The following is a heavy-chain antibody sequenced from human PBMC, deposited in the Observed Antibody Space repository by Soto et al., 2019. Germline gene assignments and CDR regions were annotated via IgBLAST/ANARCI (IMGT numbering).Heavy chain of an antibody. V-gene: IGHV4-59*08. J-gene: IGHJ4*02. CDR2: IYYSGST. CDR1: GGSISSYY. CDR3: GELGFGGGGTDY. Sequence: SETLSLTCTVSGGSISSYYWSWIRQPPGKGLECIGYIYYSGSTNYNPSLKSRVTISVDTSKNQFSLKMRSVTAAGTAVYYWGELGFGGGGTDYWGQGTLVTVSS. D-gene: IGHD3-10*01.